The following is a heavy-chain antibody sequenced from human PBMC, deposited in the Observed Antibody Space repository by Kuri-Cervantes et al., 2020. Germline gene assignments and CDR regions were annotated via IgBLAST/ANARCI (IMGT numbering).Heavy chain of an antibody. Sequence: GESLKISCAASGFTFSSYSMNWVRQAPGKGLEWVSSISSSSSYIYYADSVKGRFTISRDNAKNSLYLQMNSLRAEDTAVYYCAKDTYYHDSSGYYVFEYWGQGTLVTVSS. J-gene: IGHJ4*02. D-gene: IGHD3-22*01. V-gene: IGHV3-21*01. CDR1: GFTFSSYS. CDR3: AKDTYYHDSSGYYVFEY. CDR2: ISSSSSYI.